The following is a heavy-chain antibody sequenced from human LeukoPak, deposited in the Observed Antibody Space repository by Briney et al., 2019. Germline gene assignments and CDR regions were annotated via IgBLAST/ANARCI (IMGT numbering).Heavy chain of an antibody. V-gene: IGHV3-7*03. Sequence: GGSLRLSCAASRFTFSNYWMNWFRQAPGKGLEWVANINQDGSEKNYVDSVKGRFTISRDNAKNSLYLQMNSLRAEDTAVYYCAREDYGGNPIDYWGQGTLVTVSS. J-gene: IGHJ4*02. CDR1: RFTFSNYW. CDR3: AREDYGGNPIDY. D-gene: IGHD4-23*01. CDR2: INQDGSEK.